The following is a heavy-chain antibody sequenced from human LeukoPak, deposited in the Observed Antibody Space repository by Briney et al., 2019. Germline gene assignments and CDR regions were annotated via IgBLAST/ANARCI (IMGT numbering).Heavy chain of an antibody. CDR2: INPSGGST. Sequence: GASVKVSCKASGYTFTSYYMHWVRQAPGQGLEWMGIINPSGGSTSYAQKFQGRVTMTRDTSTSTVYMELSSLRSEDTAAYYCARDLISPGDAFDIWGQGTMVTVSS. CDR3: ARDLISPGDAFDI. V-gene: IGHV1-46*01. J-gene: IGHJ3*02. D-gene: IGHD3-16*01. CDR1: GYTFTSYY.